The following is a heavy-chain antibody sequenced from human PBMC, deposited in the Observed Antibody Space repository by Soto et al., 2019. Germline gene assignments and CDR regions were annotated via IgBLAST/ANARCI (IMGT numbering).Heavy chain of an antibody. CDR2: IYYGGST. V-gene: IGHV4-59*08. J-gene: IGHJ4*02. D-gene: IGHD7-27*01. Sequence: QVHLQESGPGLVKPSETLSLTCTVSGDSISTDYWSWIRQSPGKGLDWIGFIYYGGSTTYNPSLNNRVTISVDTPKNQFSLKLSSVTAADTAVYYCAKNWNRGSLVHWGQGTLVTVSS. CDR3: AKNWNRGSLVH. CDR1: GDSISTDY.